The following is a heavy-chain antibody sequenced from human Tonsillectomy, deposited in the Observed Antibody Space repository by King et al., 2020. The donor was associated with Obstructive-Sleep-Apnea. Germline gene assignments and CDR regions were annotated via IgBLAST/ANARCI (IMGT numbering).Heavy chain of an antibody. CDR3: ARVPGAGYYGMDV. CDR1: GFAFSDYA. D-gene: IGHD6-19*01. V-gene: IGHV3-30-3*01. Sequence: VQLVESGGGVVQPGRSLRLSCAASGFAFSDYAMHWVRQAPGKGLEWVAVTSDDESSKYYADSVKGRFTISRDNSKNTLYLQMSRLRTDETAVYYCARVPGAGYYGMDVWGQGTTVTVSS. J-gene: IGHJ6*02. CDR2: TSDDESSK.